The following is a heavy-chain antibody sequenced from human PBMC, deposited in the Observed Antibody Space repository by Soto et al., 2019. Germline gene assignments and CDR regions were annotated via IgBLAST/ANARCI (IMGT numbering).Heavy chain of an antibody. D-gene: IGHD3-3*01. Sequence: EVQLLESGGGLVQPGGSLRLSCAASEFTFSSYSMIWVRQAPGKGLECVSGVNGGGDITYDAESVKGRFTISRDNSKNTLYLQMNSLRAEDTAVFYCARGHFGVTMDVWGQGTTVTVSS. V-gene: IGHV3-23*01. CDR1: EFTFSSYS. CDR3: ARGHFGVTMDV. J-gene: IGHJ6*02. CDR2: VNGGGDIT.